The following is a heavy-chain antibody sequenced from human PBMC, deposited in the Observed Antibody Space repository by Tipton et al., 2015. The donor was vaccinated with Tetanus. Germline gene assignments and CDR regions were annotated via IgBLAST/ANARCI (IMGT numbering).Heavy chain of an antibody. CDR2: ISGYNGNT. D-gene: IGHD3-10*01. V-gene: IGHV1-18*01. Sequence: QSGPEVKKPGASVKVSCKASGYTFTRYGLTWVRQAPGQGPEWMGWISGYNGNTNYAPKFQGRVTMTTDTTTNTAYMELRSLRSDDTAVYYCARDYFGSGSNYYFDYRGQGSQVSVSS. CDR1: GYTFTRYG. CDR3: ARDYFGSGSNYYFDY. J-gene: IGHJ4*02.